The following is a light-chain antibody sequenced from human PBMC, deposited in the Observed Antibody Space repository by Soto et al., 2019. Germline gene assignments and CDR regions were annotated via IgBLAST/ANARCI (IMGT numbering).Light chain of an antibody. V-gene: IGLV2-14*01. CDR3: SSYTSSSTLV. Sequence: QSALTQPASVSGSPGQSITISCTGTSSDVGGYNYVSWYQQHPGKAPKLMISEVSNRPSGVSNRFSGSKSGNTASLTISGHQAEDEADYYCSSYTSSSTLVFGGGTQLTVL. CDR2: EVS. J-gene: IGLJ2*01. CDR1: SSDVGGYNY.